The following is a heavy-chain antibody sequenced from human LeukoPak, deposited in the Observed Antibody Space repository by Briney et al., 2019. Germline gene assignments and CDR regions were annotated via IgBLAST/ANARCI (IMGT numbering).Heavy chain of an antibody. Sequence: ASVKVSCKASGYTFTSYYMHWVRQAPGQGLEWMGIINPSGGSTSYAQKFQGRVTMTRDTSISTAYMELSRLRSDDTAVYYCARESRGRFYYDSSGYYSDAFDIWGQGTMVTVSS. CDR1: GYTFTSYY. CDR3: ARESRGRFYYDSSGYYSDAFDI. V-gene: IGHV1-46*01. CDR2: INPSGGST. J-gene: IGHJ3*02. D-gene: IGHD3-22*01.